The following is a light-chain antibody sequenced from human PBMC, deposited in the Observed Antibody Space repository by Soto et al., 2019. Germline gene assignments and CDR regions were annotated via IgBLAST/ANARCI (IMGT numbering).Light chain of an antibody. CDR1: SSDVGGYDY. J-gene: IGLJ1*01. Sequence: QSVLTQPPSASGSPGQSVTISCTGTSSDVGGYDYVSWYQQHPGKAPKLMIYEVTIRPSGVSDRFSGSKSGNTAALTVSGLQAEDEADYYCSSYTGGNPSSVVGSGTNVTVL. V-gene: IGLV2-8*01. CDR3: SSYTGGNPSSV. CDR2: EVT.